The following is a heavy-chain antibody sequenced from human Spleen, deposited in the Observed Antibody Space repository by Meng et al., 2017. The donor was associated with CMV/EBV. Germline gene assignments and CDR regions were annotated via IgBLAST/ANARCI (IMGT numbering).Heavy chain of an antibody. J-gene: IGHJ4*02. Sequence: PGASVKVSCKASGYNFTRYGISWVRQARGQGLEWMGVINPSGGSANYAQKFQGRLTLTRDTSTSTLYMALRSLRSEDTAVYYCAREDYWGQGTLVTVS. V-gene: IGHV1-46*01. CDR3: AREDY. CDR2: INPSGGSA. CDR1: GYNFTRYG.